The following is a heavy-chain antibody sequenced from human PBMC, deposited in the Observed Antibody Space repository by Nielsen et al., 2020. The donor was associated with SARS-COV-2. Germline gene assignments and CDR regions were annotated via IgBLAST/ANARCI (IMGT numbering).Heavy chain of an antibody. CDR1: GFSFPDYS. J-gene: IGHJ4*02. D-gene: IGHD2/OR15-2a*01. CDR3: ARLRDDGYYFDTVPFDH. Sequence: GGSLRLSCAASGFSFPDYSIHWVRQGPGKGLVWVSCIKTDGTKTGYADSVKGRFTISRDNAKNTVYLQMNSLRDEDTAVYYCARLRDDGYYFDTVPFDHWGQGIPVTVSS. CDR2: IKTDGTKT. V-gene: IGHV3-74*01.